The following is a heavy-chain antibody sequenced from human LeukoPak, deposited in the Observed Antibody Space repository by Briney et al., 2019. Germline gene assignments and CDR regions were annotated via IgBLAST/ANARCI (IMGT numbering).Heavy chain of an antibody. CDR2: IYYSGST. V-gene: IGHV4-39*07. Sequence: SETLSLTCTVSGGSISSSSYYWGWIRQPPGTGLEWIGSIYYSGSTYYNPSLKSRVTISVDTSKNQFSLKLSSVTAADTAVYYCARDRVATPFDYWGQGTLVTVSS. J-gene: IGHJ4*02. CDR3: ARDRVATPFDY. CDR1: GGSISSSSYY. D-gene: IGHD5-12*01.